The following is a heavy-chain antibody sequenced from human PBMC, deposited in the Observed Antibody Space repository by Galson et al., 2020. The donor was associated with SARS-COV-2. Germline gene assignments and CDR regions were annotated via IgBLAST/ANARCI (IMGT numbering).Heavy chain of an antibody. CDR1: GGSISSYY. CDR3: AETGWGRGGTFDY. V-gene: IGHV4-4*07. D-gene: IGHD3-16*01. CDR2: IYTSGST. J-gene: IGHJ4*02. Sequence: ETSETLSLTFTASGGSISSYYWSWIRQPAGKGLEWIGRIYTSGSTNYNPSLKSRVTMSVDTSNNHFPLKLSSVTAADTAVYYCAETGWGRGGTFDYWGQGTLVTVSS.